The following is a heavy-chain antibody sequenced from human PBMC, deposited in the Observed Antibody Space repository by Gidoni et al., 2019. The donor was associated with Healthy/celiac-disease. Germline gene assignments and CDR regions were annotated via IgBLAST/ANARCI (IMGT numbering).Heavy chain of an antibody. V-gene: IGHV3-21*01. CDR2: ISSSSSYI. D-gene: IGHD5-12*01. CDR3: ARDDNNIGGYSGYALDY. CDR1: GFTFSSYS. Sequence: EVQLVESGGGLVKPGGSLSLSCAASGFTFSSYSMNWVRQAPGKGLEWVSSISSSSSYIYYADSVKGRFTIARDNAKNSLYLQMNSLRAEDTAVYYGARDDNNIGGYSGYALDYWGQGTLVTVSS. J-gene: IGHJ4*02.